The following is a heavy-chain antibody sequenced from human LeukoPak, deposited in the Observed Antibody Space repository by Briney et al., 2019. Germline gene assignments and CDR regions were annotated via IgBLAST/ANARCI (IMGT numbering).Heavy chain of an antibody. V-gene: IGHV1-69*13. CDR3: ARSVRVSGGFDY. CDR2: ISTIFEAT. D-gene: IGHD2-8*01. CDR1: TGAFDNEA. J-gene: IGHJ4*02. Sequence: VKVSCKFSTGAFDNEAAIWVRQAPAPALEWMGAISTIFEATKYATMFQARITISAAGFEGTAYMDQSSTGSQDTGLPYCARSVRVSGGFDYWGQGTQVIAS.